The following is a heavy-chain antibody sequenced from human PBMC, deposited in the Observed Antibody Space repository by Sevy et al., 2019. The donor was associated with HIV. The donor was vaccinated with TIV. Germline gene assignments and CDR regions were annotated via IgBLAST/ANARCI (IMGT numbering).Heavy chain of an antibody. Sequence: GGSVRLSCAASGFTVSSNYMSWVRQAPGKGLEWVSVIYSGGSTYYADSVKGRFTISRDNSKNTLYLQMNSLRAEDTAVYYCARGGDDYYDSSGYYTFDYWGQGTLVTVSS. J-gene: IGHJ4*02. D-gene: IGHD3-22*01. V-gene: IGHV3-53*01. CDR2: IYSGGST. CDR3: ARGGDDYYDSSGYYTFDY. CDR1: GFTVSSNY.